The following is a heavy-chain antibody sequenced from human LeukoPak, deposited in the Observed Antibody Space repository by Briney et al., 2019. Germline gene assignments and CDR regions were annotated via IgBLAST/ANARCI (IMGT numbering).Heavy chain of an antibody. D-gene: IGHD3-9*01. Sequence: ASVKVSCKASGYTFADYYIHWVRQAPGQGLEWMGWIYPKSGGTNSAQRFQGRVTMTRDTSISTAYMELSRLKFDDTAVYYCARVSTSGYRDWLDPWGQGTLVTVSS. CDR1: GYTFADYY. J-gene: IGHJ5*02. CDR2: IYPKSGGT. V-gene: IGHV1-2*02. CDR3: ARVSTSGYRDWLDP.